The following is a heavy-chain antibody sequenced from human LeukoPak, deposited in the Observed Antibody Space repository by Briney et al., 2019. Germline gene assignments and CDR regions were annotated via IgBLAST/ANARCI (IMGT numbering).Heavy chain of an antibody. CDR1: GYTFTGYY. J-gene: IGHJ6*03. V-gene: IGHV1-69*13. CDR2: IIPIFGTA. D-gene: IGHD3-10*01. Sequence: SVKVSCKASGYTFTGYYMHWVRQAPGQGLEWMGGIIPIFGTANYAQKFQGRVTITADESTSTACMELSSLRSEDTAVYYCASLPMVRGVIYNYYMDVWGKGTTVTVSS. CDR3: ASLPMVRGVIYNYYMDV.